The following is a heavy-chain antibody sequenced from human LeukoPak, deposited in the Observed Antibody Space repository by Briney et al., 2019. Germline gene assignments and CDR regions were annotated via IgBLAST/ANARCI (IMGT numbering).Heavy chain of an antibody. D-gene: IGHD5-12*01. CDR1: GGSISNYY. J-gene: IGHJ4*02. V-gene: IGHV4-59*01. CDR2: IYYSGST. Sequence: SETLSLTCTVSGGSISNYYWSWIRQPPGKGLEWIRYIYYSGSTNYNACLKSRVTISVDTSKNQFSLKLSSVTAADTAVYYCASSVDIVATPFDYWGQGTLVTVSS. CDR3: ASSVDIVATPFDY.